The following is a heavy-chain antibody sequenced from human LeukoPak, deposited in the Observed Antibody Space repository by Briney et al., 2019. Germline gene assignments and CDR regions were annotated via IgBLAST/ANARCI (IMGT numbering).Heavy chain of an antibody. CDR1: GFTFSSYW. D-gene: IGHD3-10*01. V-gene: IGHV3-7*03. CDR2: IKQDGSGK. CDR3: AMRDRGYGLDI. J-gene: IGHJ3*02. Sequence: GGSLRLSCAASGFTFSSYWMSWVRQAPGKGLEWVANIKQDGSGKYYEDSVKGRFTISRDNSKNTFYLQMNSLRVEDTAVYYCAMRDRGYGLDIWGQGTMVTVSS.